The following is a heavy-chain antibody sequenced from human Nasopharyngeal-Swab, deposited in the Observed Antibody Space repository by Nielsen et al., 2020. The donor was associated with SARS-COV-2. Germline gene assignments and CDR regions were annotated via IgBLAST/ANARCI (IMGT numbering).Heavy chain of an antibody. J-gene: IGHJ3*02. CDR1: NGSISNYY. CDR2: IYYNGIT. Sequence: SETLSLTCIVSNGSISNYYWSWIRQSPGKGLEWIGYIYYNGITNYNPSLKSRVTISIDTSKNQISLRLSSVTAADTAIYYCARNTLGAIGGNGAFDIWGQGTMVTVSS. V-gene: IGHV4-59*01. CDR3: ARNTLGAIGGNGAFDI. D-gene: IGHD1-26*01.